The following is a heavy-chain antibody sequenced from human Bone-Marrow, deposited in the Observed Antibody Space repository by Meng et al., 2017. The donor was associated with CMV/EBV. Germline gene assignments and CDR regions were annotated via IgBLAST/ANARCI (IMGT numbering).Heavy chain of an antibody. Sequence: SVKVSCKASGFTFTSSAVQWVRQARGQRLEWIGWIVVGSGNTNYAQKFQERVTITRDMSTSTAYMELGSLRSEDTAVYYCAVLSSHYSSSWYEYFDYWGQGTLVTVSS. J-gene: IGHJ4*02. CDR2: IVVGSGNT. CDR3: AVLSSHYSSSWYEYFDY. CDR1: GFTFTSSA. D-gene: IGHD6-13*01. V-gene: IGHV1-58*01.